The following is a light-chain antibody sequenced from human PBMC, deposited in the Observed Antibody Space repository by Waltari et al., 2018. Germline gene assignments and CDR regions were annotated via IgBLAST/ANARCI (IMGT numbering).Light chain of an antibody. CDR1: GGSIASNF. V-gene: IGLV6-57*02. CDR3: QSYDNTNRGV. J-gene: IGLJ3*02. Sequence: NFMLTQPHSVSESPGKTVTISCTGSGGSIASNFVHWYQQRPGSAPKIVIYDDDQRPSGVPVRFSGSIDSSSNSASLTISGLKTEDEADYYCQSYDNTNRGVFGGGTKLTVL. CDR2: DDD.